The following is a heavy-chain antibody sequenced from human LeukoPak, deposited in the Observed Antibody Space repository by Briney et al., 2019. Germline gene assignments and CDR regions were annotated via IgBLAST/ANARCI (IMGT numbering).Heavy chain of an antibody. V-gene: IGHV3-23*01. CDR3: ARETGITIFGVLTRWFDP. Sequence: GGSLRLSCAASGFAFSSYAMSWVRQAPGKGLEWVSAVSDGGGNTYYTASVKGRFTVSRDNSKNTLYLQMNSLRADDTAAYYCARETGITIFGVLTRWFDPWGQGTLVIVSS. J-gene: IGHJ5*02. D-gene: IGHD3-3*01. CDR1: GFAFSSYA. CDR2: VSDGGGNT.